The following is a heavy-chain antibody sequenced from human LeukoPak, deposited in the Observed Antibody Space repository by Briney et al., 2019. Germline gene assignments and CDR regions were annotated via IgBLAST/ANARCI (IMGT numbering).Heavy chain of an antibody. Sequence: SQTLSLTCTVSGGPISSGAYYWSWIRQHPGKGLEWIGYIYHSGSTYYNPPLKSRLTISVEMSKNQLSLKLSSVTAADTAVYYCARARDYYDSSGRRDAFDIWGQGTMVTVSS. CDR2: IYHSGST. CDR3: ARARDYYDSSGRRDAFDI. CDR1: GGPISSGAYY. D-gene: IGHD3-22*01. J-gene: IGHJ3*02. V-gene: IGHV4-31*03.